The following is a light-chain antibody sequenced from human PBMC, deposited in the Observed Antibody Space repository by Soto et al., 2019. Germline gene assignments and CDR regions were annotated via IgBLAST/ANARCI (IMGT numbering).Light chain of an antibody. CDR2: GAS. Sequence: EIVMTQSPATLSASPGERATLSCRASQSVRSNLAWYQQKPGQAPRLLIYGASTRATGIPARFSGSGSGTEFTLTISSLQSEDFATYYCQQSYSTPWTFGQGTKVDIK. CDR3: QQSYSTPWT. CDR1: QSVRSN. J-gene: IGKJ1*01. V-gene: IGKV3-15*01.